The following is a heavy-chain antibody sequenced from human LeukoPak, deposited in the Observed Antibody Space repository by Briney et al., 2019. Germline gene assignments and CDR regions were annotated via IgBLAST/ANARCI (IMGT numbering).Heavy chain of an antibody. J-gene: IGHJ4*02. CDR3: AKDRPTWPIDY. CDR2: IWSDASNQ. Sequence: GGSLRLSCAASGFSFSTYAMHWVRQAPGKGLDWVAMIWSDASNQYYADSVKGRFTISRDNSKNTLYLQMNSLRAEDTAVYYCAKDRPTWPIDYWGQGTLVTVSS. V-gene: IGHV3-33*06. CDR1: GFSFSTYA. D-gene: IGHD5-12*01.